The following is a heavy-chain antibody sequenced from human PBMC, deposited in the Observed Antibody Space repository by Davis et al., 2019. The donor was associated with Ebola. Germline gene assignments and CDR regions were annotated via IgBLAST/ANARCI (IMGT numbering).Heavy chain of an antibody. CDR1: GYTFTNYA. J-gene: IGHJ4*02. CDR3: ARDRGGDYSFDY. CDR2: VHGGNGNT. D-gene: IGHD3-10*01. Sequence: ASVKVSCKASGYTFTNYAIHWVRQAPGQRLEWMGWVHGGNGNTKYSQRFQGRVTITTDTSASTAYMELSSLRSEDTSVYYCARDRGGDYSFDYWGQGTLVTVSS. V-gene: IGHV1-3*01.